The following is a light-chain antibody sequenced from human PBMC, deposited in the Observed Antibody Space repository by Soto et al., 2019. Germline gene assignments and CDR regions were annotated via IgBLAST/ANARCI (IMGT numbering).Light chain of an antibody. J-gene: IGKJ1*01. CDR3: QQSYTSTST. CDR1: QTIADY. V-gene: IGKV1-39*01. Sequence: DIQMTQSPSSLSASVGDRVTITCRASQTIADYLNWYQQKSREAPKLLVHIASRLETGVPSRFSASGFATQFTLTISSLQPEDFATYYCQQSYTSTSTFGQGTKVDIK. CDR2: IAS.